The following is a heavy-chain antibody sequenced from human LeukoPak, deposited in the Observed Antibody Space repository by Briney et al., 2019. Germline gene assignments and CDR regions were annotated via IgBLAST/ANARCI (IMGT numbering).Heavy chain of an antibody. CDR1: GCSISSYY. CDR3: AREKGIGDAFDI. D-gene: IGHD2-15*01. V-gene: IGHV4-59*08. Sequence: SETLYLTCTASGCSISSYYWRWVRQPPGKGLEWIGYIYYSGSTNYNPSLKSRVTISVDTSKKQFSLKLSSVTAADTAVYYCAREKGIGDAFDIWGQRTMVTVSS. J-gene: IGHJ3*02. CDR2: IYYSGST.